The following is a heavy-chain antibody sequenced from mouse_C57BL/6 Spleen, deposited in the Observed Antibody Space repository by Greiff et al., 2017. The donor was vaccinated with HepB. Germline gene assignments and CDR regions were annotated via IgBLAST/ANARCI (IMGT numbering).Heavy chain of an antibody. Sequence: DVKLVESEGGLVQPGSSMKLSCTASGFTFSDYYMAWVRQVPEKGLEWVANINYDGSSTYYLDSLKSRFIISRDNAKNILYLQMSSLKSEDTATYYCARGTDYYGSSYAMDYWGQGTSVTVSS. CDR2: INYDGSST. J-gene: IGHJ4*01. V-gene: IGHV5-16*01. D-gene: IGHD1-1*01. CDR1: GFTFSDYY. CDR3: ARGTDYYGSSYAMDY.